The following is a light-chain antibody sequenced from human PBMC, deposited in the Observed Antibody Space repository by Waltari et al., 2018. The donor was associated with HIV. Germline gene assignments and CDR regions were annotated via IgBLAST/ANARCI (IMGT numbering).Light chain of an antibody. J-gene: IGLJ2*01. CDR1: RSNTAATYD. CDR3: QTFDTSLSGFVV. Sequence: QSVLTQPPSVSRSPGQRVTIYCTGSRSNTAATYDVHSYQQLPGAAPKLLIYDTNTRPSGVPDRFSGSKSGTSASLAIAGLQADDEAVYYCQTFDTSLSGFVVFGGGTKLTVL. CDR2: DTN. V-gene: IGLV1-40*01.